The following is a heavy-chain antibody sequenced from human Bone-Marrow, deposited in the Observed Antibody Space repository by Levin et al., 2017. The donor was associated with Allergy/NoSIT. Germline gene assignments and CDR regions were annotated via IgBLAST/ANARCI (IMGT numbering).Heavy chain of an antibody. Sequence: SETLSLTCTVSGGSISSYYWSWIRQPPGKGLEWIGYIYYSGSTNYNPSLKSRVTISVDTSKNQFSLKLSSVTAADTAVYYCARGGRPISYYYDYGMDVWGQGTTVTVSS. V-gene: IGHV4-59*01. D-gene: IGHD1-26*01. CDR2: IYYSGST. J-gene: IGHJ6*02. CDR3: ARGGRPISYYYDYGMDV. CDR1: GGSISSYY.